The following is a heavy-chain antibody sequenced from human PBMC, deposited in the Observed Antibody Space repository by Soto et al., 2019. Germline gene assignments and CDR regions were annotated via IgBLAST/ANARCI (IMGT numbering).Heavy chain of an antibody. CDR1: GFTFSSYS. J-gene: IGHJ5*02. V-gene: IGHV3-21*01. CDR2: ISSSSSYI. D-gene: IGHD2-2*02. Sequence: EVQLVESEGGLVKPGGSLRLSCAASGFTFSSYSMNWVRQAPGKGLEWVSSISSSSSYIYYADSVKGRFTISRDNAKNSLYLQMNSLRAEDTAVYYCARDTLRDCSSTSCYSGGYNWFDPWGQGTLVTVSS. CDR3: ARDTLRDCSSTSCYSGGYNWFDP.